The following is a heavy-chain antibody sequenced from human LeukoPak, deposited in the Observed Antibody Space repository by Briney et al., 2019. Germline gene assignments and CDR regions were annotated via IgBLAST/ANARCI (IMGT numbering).Heavy chain of an antibody. V-gene: IGHV4-38-2*01. CDR2: IYHSGST. D-gene: IGHD3-3*01. Sequence: SETLSLTCAVSGYSISSGYYWGWIRQPPGKGLEWIGSIYHSGSTYYNPSLKSRVTISVDTSKNQFSLKLSSVTAADTAVYYCARQSSRDQIHDFWSGYYTRWFDPWGQGTLVTVSS. CDR1: GYSISSGYY. CDR3: ARQSSRDQIHDFWSGYYTRWFDP. J-gene: IGHJ5*02.